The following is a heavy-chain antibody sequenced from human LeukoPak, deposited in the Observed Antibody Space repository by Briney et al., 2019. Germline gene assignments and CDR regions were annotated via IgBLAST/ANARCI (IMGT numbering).Heavy chain of an antibody. CDR3: ARLWDYYYSSYMDV. CDR2: IYYSGST. CDR1: GGSISSSSYY. D-gene: IGHD1-26*01. Sequence: KPSETLSLTCTVSGGSISSSSYYWGWIRQPPGKGLEWIGSIYYSGSTYYNPSLKSRVTISVDTSKNQFSLKLSSVTAADTAVYYCARLWDYYYSSYMDVWGKGTTVTVSS. V-gene: IGHV4-39*01. J-gene: IGHJ6*03.